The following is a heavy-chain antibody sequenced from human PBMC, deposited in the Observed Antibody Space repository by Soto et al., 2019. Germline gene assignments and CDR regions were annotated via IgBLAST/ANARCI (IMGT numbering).Heavy chain of an antibody. D-gene: IGHD6-19*01. CDR2: IYYSGNT. Sequence: QLQLQESGPGLVKPSETLSLTCSVSGGSISSSSYYWGWLRQPPVKGLEWVGSIYYSGNTYYNASLKTRVTISVDTSKNQCSLNLSSVTAADTAVYYCARILWSSGWSRFDPWGQGTLVIVSS. CDR1: GGSISSSSYY. J-gene: IGHJ5*02. V-gene: IGHV4-39*01. CDR3: ARILWSSGWSRFDP.